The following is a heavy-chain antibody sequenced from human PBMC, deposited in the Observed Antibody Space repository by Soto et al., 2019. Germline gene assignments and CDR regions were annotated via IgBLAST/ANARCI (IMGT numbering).Heavy chain of an antibody. D-gene: IGHD3-10*01. CDR3: ARAPYGFTSWFDS. CDR2: ISSFGTTI. J-gene: IGHJ5*01. V-gene: IGHV3-11*04. Sequence: QVQLVESGGGLVKPGGSLRLSCAASGFTFSDYYMSWIRQAPGKGLEWVSYISSFGTTIHHADSVKGRFTISRDNAKNTMYLHMNSMRAEDAAVYYCARAPYGFTSWFDSWGQGTLVTVSS. CDR1: GFTFSDYY.